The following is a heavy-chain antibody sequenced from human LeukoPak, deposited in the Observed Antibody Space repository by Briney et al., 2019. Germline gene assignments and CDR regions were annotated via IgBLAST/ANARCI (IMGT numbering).Heavy chain of an antibody. J-gene: IGHJ4*02. V-gene: IGHV3-15*07. D-gene: IGHD3/OR15-3a*01. CDR3: TTGWTSTAHDGY. CDR2: IKSKKNGGTA. Sequence: GGSLRLSCEASGFIFSTAWMNRVRQAPGKGLEWVGRIKSKKNGGTADHAAPVKGRFTMSRDDPKGTLYLQMNSLQTDDTAVYYCTTGWTSTAHDGYWGQGTLVTVSS. CDR1: GFIFSTAW.